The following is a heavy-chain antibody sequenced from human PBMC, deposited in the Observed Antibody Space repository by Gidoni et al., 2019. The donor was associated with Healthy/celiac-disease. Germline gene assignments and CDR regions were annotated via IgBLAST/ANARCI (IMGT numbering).Heavy chain of an antibody. CDR2: ISSGGSTI. D-gene: IGHD6-19*01. V-gene: IGHV3-11*01. J-gene: IGHJ4*02. CDR3: ARDFKDPQWLALRYLDY. Sequence: QVQLVESGRGLVKPGGSLRLSCAASGPTFSDHYMSWIRQAPGKGLEWVSYISSGGSTIYYADSVKGRFTISRDNAKNSLYLQMNSLRAEDTAVYYCARDFKDPQWLALRYLDYWGQGTLVTVSS. CDR1: GPTFSDHY.